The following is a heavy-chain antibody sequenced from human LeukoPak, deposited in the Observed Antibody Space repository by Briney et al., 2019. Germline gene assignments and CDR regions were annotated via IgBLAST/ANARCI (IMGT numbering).Heavy chain of an antibody. J-gene: IGHJ6*03. CDR2: MNPNSGDT. CDR1: GYTFTSYD. Sequence: ASVKVSCKASGYTFTSYDINWVRQATGQGLEWMGWMNPNSGDTGYAQKFQGRVTMTRNTSIRTAYMELSSLRSEDTAVYYCARGITIFGVVIFPRYYYYYMDVWGKGTTVTVSS. V-gene: IGHV1-8*01. D-gene: IGHD3-3*01. CDR3: ARGITIFGVVIFPRYYYYYMDV.